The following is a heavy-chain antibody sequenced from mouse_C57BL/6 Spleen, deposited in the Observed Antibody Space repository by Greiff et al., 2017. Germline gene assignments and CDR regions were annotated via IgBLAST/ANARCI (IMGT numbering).Heavy chain of an antibody. J-gene: IGHJ1*03. Sequence: QVQLQQPGADLVKPGASVKMSCKASGYTFTSYWITWVKQRPGQGLEWIGDIYPGSGSTNYNEKFKSKATLTVDTSSSTAYMQPSSLTSEDSAVYYCEREYYYGSSYDWYFDVWGTGTTVTVSS. D-gene: IGHD1-1*01. CDR1: GYTFTSYW. CDR3: EREYYYGSSYDWYFDV. CDR2: IYPGSGST. V-gene: IGHV1-55*01.